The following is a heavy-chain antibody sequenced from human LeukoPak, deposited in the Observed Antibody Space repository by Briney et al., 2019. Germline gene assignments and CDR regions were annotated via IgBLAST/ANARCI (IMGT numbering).Heavy chain of an antibody. Sequence: SETLSLTCTVSGGSISSYYWSWIRQPPGKGLEWIGYIYYSGSTNYNPSLRSRVTISVDTSKNQFSLKLSSVTAADTAVYYCARDRRHYFDYWGQGTLVTVSS. CDR2: IYYSGST. CDR3: ARDRRHYFDY. J-gene: IGHJ4*02. V-gene: IGHV4-59*12. CDR1: GGSISSYY.